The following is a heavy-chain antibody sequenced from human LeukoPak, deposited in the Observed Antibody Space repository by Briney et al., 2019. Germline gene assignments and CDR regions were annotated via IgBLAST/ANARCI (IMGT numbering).Heavy chain of an antibody. Sequence: SETLSLTCTVSGGSISSYYRSWIRQPPGKGLEWIGYIYYSGSTNYNPSLKSRVTISVDTSKNQFSLKLSSVTAADTAVYYCARGDSSGCFDYWGQGTLVTVSS. D-gene: IGHD6-19*01. V-gene: IGHV4-59*01. CDR1: GGSISSYY. CDR3: ARGDSSGCFDY. J-gene: IGHJ4*02. CDR2: IYYSGST.